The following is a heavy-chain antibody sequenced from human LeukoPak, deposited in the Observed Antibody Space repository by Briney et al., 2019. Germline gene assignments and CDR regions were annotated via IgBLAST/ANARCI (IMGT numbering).Heavy chain of an antibody. V-gene: IGHV4-38-2*02. CDR1: GYSISRGYY. CDR2: IFHTGST. CDR3: AREAIYGSGSYPDY. D-gene: IGHD3-10*01. Sequence: SETLSLTCKVSGYSISRGYYWGWIRQPPGKGLEWIGSIFHTGSTYYNPSLESRVTISVDTSKNQFSLKLSSVTAADTAVYYCAREAIYGSGSYPDYWGQGTLVTVSS. J-gene: IGHJ4*02.